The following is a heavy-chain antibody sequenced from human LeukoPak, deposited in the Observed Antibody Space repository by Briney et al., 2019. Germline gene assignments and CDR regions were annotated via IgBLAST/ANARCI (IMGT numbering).Heavy chain of an antibody. CDR1: GYSFTSYW. CDR2: IYPGDSDT. CDR3: ARSGTEYPSSGSCYPTYYFDY. Sequence: GASLEISYKGSGYSFTSYWIGWVRPMAGKGLEWMGIIYPGDSDTRYSPSFQGQAIISADTSITTSYLQWSSLKASDTAMYYCARSGTEYPSSGSCYPTYYFDYWGQGTLVTVSS. J-gene: IGHJ4*02. V-gene: IGHV5-51*01. D-gene: IGHD2-15*01.